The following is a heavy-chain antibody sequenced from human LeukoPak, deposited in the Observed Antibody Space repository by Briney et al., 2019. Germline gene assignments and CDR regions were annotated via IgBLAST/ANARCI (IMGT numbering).Heavy chain of an antibody. Sequence: GGSLRLSCAASGFTFSSYAMHWVRQAPGKGQEWVAVISYDGSNKYYADSVKGRFTISRDNSKNTLYLQMNSLRAEDTAVYYCARDVVGSSNNGMDVWGQGTTVTVSS. V-gene: IGHV3-30-3*01. CDR3: ARDVVGSSNNGMDV. CDR2: ISYDGSNK. J-gene: IGHJ6*02. D-gene: IGHD6-13*01. CDR1: GFTFSSYA.